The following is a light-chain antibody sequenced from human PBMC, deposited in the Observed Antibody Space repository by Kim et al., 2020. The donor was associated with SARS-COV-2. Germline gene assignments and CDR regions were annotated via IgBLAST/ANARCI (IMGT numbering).Light chain of an antibody. J-gene: IGKJ4*02. V-gene: IGKV1-17*03. CDR2: TAS. CDR3: QQHNSYPRT. CDR1: QGISNS. Sequence: DIQMTQSPSTLSASVGDRVTITCRASQGISNSLAWYQQKPGMVPKLLIYTASSLRSGVPSRFSGDGSGTEFTLTISSLQPDDVATYYCQQHNSYPRTFGRGTKVDIK.